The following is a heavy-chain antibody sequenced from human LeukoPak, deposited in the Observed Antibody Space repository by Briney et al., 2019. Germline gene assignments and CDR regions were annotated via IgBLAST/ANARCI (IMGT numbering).Heavy chain of an antibody. D-gene: IGHD3-10*01. J-gene: IGHJ4*02. CDR3: ARLSRYGSGSYDDY. Sequence: GGSLRLSCAASGFTFSGFEMNWVRQAPGRGLEWVSYISGSGSTVYYADSVKGRFTISRDNAKNSLYLQVNSLRAEDTAVYYCARLSRYGSGSYDDYWGRGTLVTVSS. CDR1: GFTFSGFE. CDR2: ISGSGSTV. V-gene: IGHV3-48*03.